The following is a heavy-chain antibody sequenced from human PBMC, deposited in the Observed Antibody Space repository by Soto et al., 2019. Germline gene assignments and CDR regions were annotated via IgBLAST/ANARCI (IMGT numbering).Heavy chain of an antibody. Sequence: GASVKVSCKASGYTFTSYGISWVRQAPGQGLEWMGWISAYNGNTNYAQKLQGRVTMTTDTSTSTAYMELRSLRSDDTAVYYCARVVVGVVIKDYYGMDGWGQGTTVTVSS. CDR1: GYTFTSYG. CDR3: ARVVVGVVIKDYYGMDG. D-gene: IGHD3-3*01. J-gene: IGHJ6*02. V-gene: IGHV1-18*01. CDR2: ISAYNGNT.